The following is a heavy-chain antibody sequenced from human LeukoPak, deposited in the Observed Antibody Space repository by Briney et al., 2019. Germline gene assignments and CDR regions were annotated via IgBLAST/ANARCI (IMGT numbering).Heavy chain of an antibody. CDR2: IYYSGST. J-gene: IGHJ5*02. V-gene: IGHV4-59*11. CDR3: ARGKSLPRGLNWFDP. Sequence: SETLSLTCTVSGGSISSHYWSWIRQPPGKGLEWIGYIYYSGSTNYNPSLKSRVTISVDTSKNQFSLKLSSVTAADTAVYYCARGKSLPRGLNWFDPWGQGTLVTVSP. CDR1: GGSISSHY. D-gene: IGHD4-17*01.